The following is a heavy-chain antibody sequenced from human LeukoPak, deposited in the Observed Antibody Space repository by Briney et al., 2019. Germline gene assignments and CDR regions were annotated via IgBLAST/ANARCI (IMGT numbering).Heavy chain of an antibody. CDR1: GFTFSSYG. J-gene: IGHJ4*02. CDR3: AKETSAREIVVAFYDY. CDR2: ISYDGSNK. V-gene: IGHV3-30*18. Sequence: GGSLRLSCAASGFTFSSYGMHWARQAPGRGLEWVAVISYDGSNKYYADSVKGRFTISRDNSKNTLYLQMNSLRAEDTAVYYCAKETSAREIVVAFYDYWGQGTLVTVSS. D-gene: IGHD3-22*01.